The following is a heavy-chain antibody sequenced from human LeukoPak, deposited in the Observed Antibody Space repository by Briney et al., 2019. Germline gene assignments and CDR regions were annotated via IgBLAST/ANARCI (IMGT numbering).Heavy chain of an antibody. CDR2: IRHDSTDL. J-gene: IGHJ4*02. V-gene: IGHV3-48*01. CDR1: GFTFSTYS. CDR3: ARDWFGETV. D-gene: IGHD3-10*01. Sequence: GGSLRLSCAASGFTFSTYSMNWVRQAPGKGLEWVSFIRHDSTDLYYADPVKGRFTISRDNVKNLLYLQMNSLTAEDTAVYYCARDWFGETVWGRGTLVTVSS.